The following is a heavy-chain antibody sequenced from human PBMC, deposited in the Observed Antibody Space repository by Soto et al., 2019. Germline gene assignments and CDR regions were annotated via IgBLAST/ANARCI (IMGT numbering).Heavy chain of an antibody. V-gene: IGHV1-69*06. CDR3: ARDRYYYDSSGYPHFDY. D-gene: IGHD3-22*01. J-gene: IGHJ4*02. Sequence: SVKVSCKASVGTFSSYAISWVRQAPGQGLEWMGGIIPIFGTANYAQKFQGRVTITADKSTSTAYMELSSLRSEDTAVYYCARDRYYYDSSGYPHFDYWGQGTLVTVSS. CDR1: VGTFSSYA. CDR2: IIPIFGTA.